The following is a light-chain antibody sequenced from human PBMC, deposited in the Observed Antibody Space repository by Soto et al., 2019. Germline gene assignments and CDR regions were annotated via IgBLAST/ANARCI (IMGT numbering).Light chain of an antibody. CDR2: GAF. V-gene: IGKV3-20*01. Sequence: EIVLTQSPGTLSLSPGERATLSCRASQTVGNNYLDWYQQKTCQAPRLLIYGAFSRTTVIPDRFSGSWSGADFTLTNSRLEPEDFAVYYCRQSATSPRTFGRGTKVEIK. J-gene: IGKJ1*01. CDR3: RQSATSPRT. CDR1: QTVGNNY.